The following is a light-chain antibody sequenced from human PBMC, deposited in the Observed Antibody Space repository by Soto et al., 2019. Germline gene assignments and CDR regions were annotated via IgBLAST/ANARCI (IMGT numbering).Light chain of an antibody. J-gene: IGKJ5*01. CDR1: QNIYNY. CDR3: EQTYNTPVP. Sequence: DIQMTQSPSSLSASVGDRVTVTCRTSQNIYNYLNWYQQKPGKAPKLLIYAASSVQSGVPLRFSGTGYGTDFNLTISSLQPEDFETDDCEQTYNTPVPFGKGTRL. CDR2: AAS. V-gene: IGKV1-39*01.